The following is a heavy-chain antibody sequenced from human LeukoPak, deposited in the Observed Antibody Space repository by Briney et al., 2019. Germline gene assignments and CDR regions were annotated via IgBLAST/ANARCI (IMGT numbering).Heavy chain of an antibody. CDR3: ARGVVVVAAYYFDY. CDR2: IYYSGST. CDR1: GGSISSYY. V-gene: IGHV4-59*01. J-gene: IGHJ4*02. Sequence: PSETLSLTCTVSGGSISSYYWSWIRQPPGKGLEWIGYIYYSGSTNYNPSLKSRVTISVDTSMSHFSLKLSSVTAADTAVYYCARGVVVVAAYYFDYWGQGTLVTVSS. D-gene: IGHD2-15*01.